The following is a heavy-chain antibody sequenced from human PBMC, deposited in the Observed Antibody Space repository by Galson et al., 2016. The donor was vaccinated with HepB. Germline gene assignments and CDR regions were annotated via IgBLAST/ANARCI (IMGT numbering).Heavy chain of an antibody. CDR2: IGSAGDT. CDR1: GFTFSRYD. Sequence: SLRLSCAASGFTFSRYDMHWVRQVTGNGLEWVSGIGSAGDTYYPDSVKGRFTISRENAKNSFYLQMSSLRGEDTAVYYCARGVVEVPGKYYFDYWGQGTLVTVSS. J-gene: IGHJ4*02. V-gene: IGHV3-13*01. D-gene: IGHD2-2*01. CDR3: ARGVVEVPGKYYFDY.